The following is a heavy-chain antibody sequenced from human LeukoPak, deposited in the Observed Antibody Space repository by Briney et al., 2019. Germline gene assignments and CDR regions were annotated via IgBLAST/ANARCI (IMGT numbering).Heavy chain of an antibody. CDR1: GGSLSSYS. V-gene: IGHV4-59*01. J-gene: IGHJ3*02. D-gene: IGHD3-22*01. CDR2: MYNSGST. CDR3: AKDNYYDSSGHYAFDI. Sequence: SQTLSLTCSVSGGSLSSYSWSWIRQPPGKGLEWIGYMYNSGSTNYNPSLQRRVTISVDTSKNQFSLKLSSVTAADTAVYYCAKDNYYDSSGHYAFDIWGQGTKVTVSS.